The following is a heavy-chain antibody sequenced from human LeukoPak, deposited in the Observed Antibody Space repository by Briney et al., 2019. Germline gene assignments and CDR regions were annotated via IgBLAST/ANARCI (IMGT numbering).Heavy chain of an antibody. Sequence: SETLSLTCTVSGYSITSGYYWGWVRPPPGGGLEWIGSIYHSGSTYYNPSLKSRVTISVDTSKSQFSLKLSSVTAADTAVYYCGRNFEASSTWYIQYWGQGSLVTVSS. V-gene: IGHV4-38-2*02. J-gene: IGHJ1*01. CDR2: IYHSGST. D-gene: IGHD2-2*01. CDR3: GRNFEASSTWYIQY. CDR1: GYSITSGYY.